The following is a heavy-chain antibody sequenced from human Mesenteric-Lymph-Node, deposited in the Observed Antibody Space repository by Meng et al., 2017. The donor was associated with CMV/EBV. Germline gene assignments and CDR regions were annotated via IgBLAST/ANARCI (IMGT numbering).Heavy chain of an antibody. J-gene: IGHJ4*02. Sequence: GESLKTSRAASGFIFSSYAMSWVRQAPGKGLEWVSAISGSGGSTYYADSVKGRFTISRDNSKNTLYRQMNSLRAEDTAVYYCAKEVVALIVVVPAAIGSDYWGQGTLVTVSS. D-gene: IGHD2-2*02. CDR2: ISGSGGST. CDR3: AKEVVALIVVVPAAIGSDY. V-gene: IGHV3-23*01. CDR1: GFIFSSYA.